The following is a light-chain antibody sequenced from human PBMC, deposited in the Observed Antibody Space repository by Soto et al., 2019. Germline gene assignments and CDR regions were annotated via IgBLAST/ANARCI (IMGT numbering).Light chain of an antibody. Sequence: QSALTQPASVSGSPGQSITISCTGTSSDVGGYNYVSWYQQHAGNVPKLVICEVTDRPPGVSNRFSGSKSGNTASLTISGLQNEDEADYYCSSYTSRSTWVFGGGTKLIVL. CDR3: SSYTSRSTWV. V-gene: IGLV2-14*01. CDR2: EVT. CDR1: SSDVGGYNY. J-gene: IGLJ3*02.